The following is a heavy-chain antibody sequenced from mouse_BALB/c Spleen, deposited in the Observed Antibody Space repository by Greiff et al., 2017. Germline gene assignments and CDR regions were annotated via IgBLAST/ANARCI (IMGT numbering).Heavy chain of an antibody. CDR3: ARRGGNSLFAY. CDR2: ISSGGGST. V-gene: IGHV5-12-1*01. CDR1: GFAFSSYD. D-gene: IGHD2-1*01. Sequence: EVQGVESGGGLVKPGGSLKLSCAASGFAFSSYDMSWVRQTPEKRLEWVAYISSGGGSTYYPDTVKGRFTISRDNAKNTLYLQMSSLKSEDTAMYYCARRGGNSLFAYWGQGTLVTVSA. J-gene: IGHJ3*01.